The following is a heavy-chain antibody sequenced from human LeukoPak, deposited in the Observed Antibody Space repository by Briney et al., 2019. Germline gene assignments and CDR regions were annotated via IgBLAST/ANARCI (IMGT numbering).Heavy chain of an antibody. V-gene: IGHV3-48*01. CDR1: GFTFSSYS. D-gene: IGHD1-26*01. CDR2: ISSSSNIM. J-gene: IGHJ3*02. CDR3: AREDGSDAFDI. Sequence: GGSLRLSCAASGFTFSSYSMNWVRQAPGKGLEWVAYISSSSNIMYHADSVKGRFTISRDNAKNSLYLQMNSLRAEDTAVYYCAREDGSDAFDIWGQGTMVTVSS.